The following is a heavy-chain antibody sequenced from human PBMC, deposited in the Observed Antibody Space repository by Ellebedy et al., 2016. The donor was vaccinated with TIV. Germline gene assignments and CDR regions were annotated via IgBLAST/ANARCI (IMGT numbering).Heavy chain of an antibody. V-gene: IGHV3-23*01. D-gene: IGHD4-17*01. CDR2: ISGSGGST. J-gene: IGHJ1*01. CDR1: GFTFSSYA. Sequence: GESLKISCAASGFTFSSYAMSWVRQAPGKGLEWVSAISGSGGSTYYADSVKGRFTISRDNSKNTLYLQMNSLRAEDTAVYDCAKDYLDYGVKRGYFQHWGQGTLVTVSS. CDR3: AKDYLDYGVKRGYFQH.